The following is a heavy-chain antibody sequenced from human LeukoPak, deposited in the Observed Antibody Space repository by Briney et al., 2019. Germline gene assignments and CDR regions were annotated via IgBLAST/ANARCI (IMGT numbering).Heavy chain of an antibody. J-gene: IGHJ3*02. V-gene: IGHV3-33*01. D-gene: IGHD2-2*01. CDR3: ARDTNDACDI. CDR1: GFTFSSHG. CDR2: IWYDGSNK. Sequence: PGGSLRLSCAASGFTFSSHGMHWVRQAPDKGPEWVAVIWYDGSNKYYADSVKGRFTISRDNSKNTLYLQMNSLRAEDTAVYYCARDTNDACDIWGQGTMVTVSS.